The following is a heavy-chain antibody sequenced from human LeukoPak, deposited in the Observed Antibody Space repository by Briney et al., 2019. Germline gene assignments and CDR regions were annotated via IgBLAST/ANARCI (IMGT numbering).Heavy chain of an antibody. CDR1: GFTFDDYA. CDR3: ARDRHKLVDIVAGILDY. Sequence: GGSLRLSCAASGFTFDDYAMHWVRQAPGKGLEWVSVISGSGGSTYNADSVKGRFTISRDNSKNTLYLQMNSLRAEDTAVYYCARDRHKLVDIVAGILDYWGQGTLVTVSS. V-gene: IGHV3-23*01. D-gene: IGHD5-12*01. CDR2: ISGSGGST. J-gene: IGHJ4*02.